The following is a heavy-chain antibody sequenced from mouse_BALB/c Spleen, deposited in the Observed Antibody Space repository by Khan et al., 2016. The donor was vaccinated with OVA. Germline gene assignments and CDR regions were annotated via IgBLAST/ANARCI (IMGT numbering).Heavy chain of an antibody. V-gene: IGHV1-7*01. CDR3: ARGGYGNYGAY. CDR1: GYTFTSYW. CDR2: INPSTGYT. Sequence: QVRLQQSGAELAKPGASVKMSCKASGYTFTSYWMHWVKQRPGQGLEWIGYINPSTGYTEYNQKFKDKATLTADKSSSTAYMQLSSLTSEDSAVYYCARGGYGNYGAYWGQGTLVTVSA. J-gene: IGHJ3*01. D-gene: IGHD2-10*02.